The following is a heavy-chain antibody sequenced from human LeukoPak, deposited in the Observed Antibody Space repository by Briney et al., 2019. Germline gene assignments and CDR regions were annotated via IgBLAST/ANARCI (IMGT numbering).Heavy chain of an antibody. CDR2: MNPNIGNT. V-gene: IGHV1-8*01. J-gene: IGHJ4*02. D-gene: IGHD6-13*01. CDR3: ARGRIVPESSSWYNGNGQDC. CDR1: GYTFTSYD. Sequence: ASLKVSCKASGYTFTSYDINWVRQATGQGLEWMGWMNPNIGNTGYAQKFPGRVTMTSHTSISTAYTELSSLRSEDTDVYYCARGRIVPESSSWYNGNGQDCWGQGTLVTVSS.